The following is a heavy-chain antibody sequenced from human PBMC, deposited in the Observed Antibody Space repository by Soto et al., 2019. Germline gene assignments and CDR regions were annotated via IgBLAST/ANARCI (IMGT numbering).Heavy chain of an antibody. V-gene: IGHV4-34*01. J-gene: IGHJ3*02. CDR3: ARVVREQQLARVGAFDI. D-gene: IGHD6-13*01. CDR1: GGSFSGYY. Sequence: SETLSLTCAVYGGSFSGYYWSWIRQPPGKGLEWIGEINHSGSTNYNPSLKSRVTIPVDTSKNQFSLKRSSVTAGGSAVYYCARVVREQQLARVGAFDIWGQGTMVT. CDR2: INHSGST.